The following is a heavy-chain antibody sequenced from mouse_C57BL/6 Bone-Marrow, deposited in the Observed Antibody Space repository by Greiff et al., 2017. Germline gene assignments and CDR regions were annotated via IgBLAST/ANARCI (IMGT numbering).Heavy chain of an antibody. CDR1: GFNIKDDY. CDR3: TCNYYWYFDV. Sequence: EVQLQQSGAELVRPGASVKLSCTASGFNIKDDYMHWVKQRPEQGLEWIGWIDPENGDTEYASKFQGKATITADTSSTTAYLQLSSLTSEDTAVYYCTCNYYWYFDVWGTGTTVTVSS. CDR2: IDPENGDT. D-gene: IGHD2-1*01. J-gene: IGHJ1*03. V-gene: IGHV14-4*01.